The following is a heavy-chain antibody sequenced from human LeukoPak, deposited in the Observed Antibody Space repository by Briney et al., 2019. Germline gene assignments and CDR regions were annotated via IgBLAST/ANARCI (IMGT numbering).Heavy chain of an antibody. Sequence: ASVKVSCKASGYTFTSYDINWVRQATGQGLEWMGWMNPNSGNTGYAQKFQGRVTMTRNTSISTAYMELSSLRSEDTAVYYCARYSGYATHPPGLYYYYGMDVWGQGTTVTVSS. CDR1: GYTFTSYD. D-gene: IGHD5-12*01. V-gene: IGHV1-8*01. CDR3: ARYSGYATHPPGLYYYYGMDV. J-gene: IGHJ6*02. CDR2: MNPNSGNT.